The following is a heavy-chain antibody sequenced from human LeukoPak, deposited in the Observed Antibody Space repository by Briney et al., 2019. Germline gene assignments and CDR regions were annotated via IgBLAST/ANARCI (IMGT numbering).Heavy chain of an antibody. CDR1: GGSISSYY. CDR3: ARAPVEYDSSGYFDY. D-gene: IGHD3-22*01. CDR2: IYYSGST. J-gene: IGHJ4*02. V-gene: IGHV4-59*01. Sequence: SETLSLTCTVSGGSISSYYWSWIRQPPGKGLEWRGHIYYSGSTNYNPSLKSRVTISVDTSKNQFSLKLSSVTAADTAVYYCARAPVEYDSSGYFDYWGQGTLVTVSS.